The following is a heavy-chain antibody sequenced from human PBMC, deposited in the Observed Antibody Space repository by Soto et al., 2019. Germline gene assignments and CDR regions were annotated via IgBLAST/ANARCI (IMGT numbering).Heavy chain of an antibody. V-gene: IGHV4-34*01. Sequence: PSETLSLTCAVYGGSFSGYYWTWIRQPPGKGLEWIGEINHSGSTNYNPSLKSRVTISVDTSKNQFSLKLTSVTAADTAVYFCARLPGYCSGDSCRIDYCGQGTLVTVSS. CDR3: ARLPGYCSGDSCRIDY. J-gene: IGHJ4*02. D-gene: IGHD2-15*01. CDR2: INHSGST. CDR1: GGSFSGYY.